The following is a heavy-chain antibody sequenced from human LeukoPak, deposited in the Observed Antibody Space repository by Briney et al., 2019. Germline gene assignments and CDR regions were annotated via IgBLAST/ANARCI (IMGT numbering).Heavy chain of an antibody. CDR1: GDSISSGGYY. J-gene: IGHJ4*02. V-gene: IGHV4-30-2*01. Sequence: PSETLSLTCNVSGDSISSGGYYWSWIRQPPGKGLEWIGHIYHSGSTYYNPSLKSRVTISVDTSKNQFSLKLSSVTAADTAVYYCARVGDYYDSIEGGYFDYWGQGTLVTVSS. D-gene: IGHD3-22*01. CDR3: ARVGDYYDSIEGGYFDY. CDR2: IYHSGST.